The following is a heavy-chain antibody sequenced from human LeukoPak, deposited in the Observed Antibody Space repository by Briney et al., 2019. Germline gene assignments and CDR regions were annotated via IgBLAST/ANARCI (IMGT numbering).Heavy chain of an antibody. CDR3: SRLAKCDGNCFSFDL. CDR2: IDSNGNT. Sequence: PSETLSLTCTVSGDSITTHPWSWVRQTSGKGLDYIGFIDSNGNTNYNPSLKTRVIISSDTSTNQISLTLNSVAAADTAVYYCSRLAKCDGNCFSFDLWGQSMLVTVSS. CDR1: GDSITTHP. D-gene: IGHD2-15*01. V-gene: IGHV4-59*11. J-gene: IGHJ1*01.